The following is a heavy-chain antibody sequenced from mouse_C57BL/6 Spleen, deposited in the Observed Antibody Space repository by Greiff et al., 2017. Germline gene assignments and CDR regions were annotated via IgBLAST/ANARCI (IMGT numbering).Heavy chain of an antibody. CDR3: ARSSSDGFFDY. D-gene: IGHD1-1*01. Sequence: QVQLKESGAELARPGASVKLSCKASGYTFTSYGISWVKQRTGQGLEWIGEIYPRSGNTYYNEKFKGKATLTADKSSSTAYMELRSLTSEDSAVYFCARSSSDGFFDYWGQGTTLTVSS. J-gene: IGHJ2*01. CDR1: GYTFTSYG. CDR2: IYPRSGNT. V-gene: IGHV1-81*01.